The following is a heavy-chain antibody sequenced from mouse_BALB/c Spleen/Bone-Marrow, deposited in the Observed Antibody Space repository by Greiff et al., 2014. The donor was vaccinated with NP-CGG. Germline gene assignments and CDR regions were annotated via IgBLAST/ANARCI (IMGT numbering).Heavy chain of an antibody. CDR1: GYTFTDYD. Sequence: QVQLKQSGPELVRPGVSVKISCKGSGYTFTDYDMHWVKQSHAKSLEWIGVISTYSGNSTYNQKFKGKATITVDKSSSTAYMELARSTSEDSAIYYCARGRYDFAYWGQVTLVTVSA. CDR3: ARGRYDFAY. V-gene: IGHV1-67*01. CDR2: ISTYSGNS. D-gene: IGHD2-3*01. J-gene: IGHJ3*01.